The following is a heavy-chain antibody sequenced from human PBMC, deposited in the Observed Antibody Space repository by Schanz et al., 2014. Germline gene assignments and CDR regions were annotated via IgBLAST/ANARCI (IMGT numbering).Heavy chain of an antibody. J-gene: IGHJ4*02. CDR3: ARGYSNIWSPMAY. CDR1: GFTFSTYW. D-gene: IGHD6-13*01. Sequence: VQLVESGGGLVQPGGSLRLSCAASGFTFSTYWMSWVRQAPGKGLEWVANTKQDESERSYVDSVKGRFTISRDNAKNSLSLQMNSLRAEDTAVYYCARGYSNIWSPMAYWGQGTLVAVSS. V-gene: IGHV3-7*01. CDR2: TKQDESER.